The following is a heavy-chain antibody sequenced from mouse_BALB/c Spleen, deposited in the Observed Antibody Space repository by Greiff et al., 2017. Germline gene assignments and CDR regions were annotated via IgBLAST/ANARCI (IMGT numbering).Heavy chain of an antibody. CDR2: IDPENGNT. J-gene: IGHJ4*01. D-gene: IGHD4-1*01. V-gene: IGHV14-1*02. Sequence: VQLKESGAELVRPGALVKLSCKASGFNIKDYYMHWVKQRPEQGLEWIGWIDPENGNTIYDPKFQGKASITADTSSNTAYLQLSSLTSEDTAVYYCARSNWGYAMDYWGQGTSVTVSS. CDR1: GFNIKDYY. CDR3: ARSNWGYAMDY.